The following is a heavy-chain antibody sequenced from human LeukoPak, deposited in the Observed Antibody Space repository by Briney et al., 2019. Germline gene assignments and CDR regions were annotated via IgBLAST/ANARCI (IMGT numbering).Heavy chain of an antibody. Sequence: PAETLSLTCSVSGGSISSYYWSWIRQPPGKGLGWIGYSYTSGSTNYNPSLKSPVTISVDTSKNHFSLKLSSVTAADTAVYYCARTQYDYYYYYYMDVWGKGTTVTVSS. CDR2: SYTSGST. V-gene: IGHV4-4*09. J-gene: IGHJ6*03. CDR1: GGSISSYY. CDR3: ARTQYDYYYYYYMDV. D-gene: IGHD2-2*01.